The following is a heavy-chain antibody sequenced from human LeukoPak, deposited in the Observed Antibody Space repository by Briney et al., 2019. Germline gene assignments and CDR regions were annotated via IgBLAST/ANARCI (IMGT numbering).Heavy chain of an antibody. D-gene: IGHD3-22*01. Sequence: SETLSLTCTVSGGSLSSSSYYWGWIRQPPGTGLEWIGSIHYSGSTFYNPSLKSRVTISVDTSKNQFSLKLSSVTAADTAVYYCARHVSSSVYKPFDYWGQGTLVTVSS. V-gene: IGHV4-39*01. CDR1: GGSLSSSSYY. CDR3: ARHVSSSVYKPFDY. CDR2: IHYSGST. J-gene: IGHJ4*02.